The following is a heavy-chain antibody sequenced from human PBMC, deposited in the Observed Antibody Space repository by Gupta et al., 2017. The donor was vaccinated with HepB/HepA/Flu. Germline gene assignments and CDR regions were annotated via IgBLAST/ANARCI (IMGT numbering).Heavy chain of an antibody. CDR1: GGSISSYY. Sequence: QVQLQESGPGLVKPSETLSLTCTVSGGSISSYYWSWIRQPPGKGLEWIGYIYYSGSTNYNPSLKSRVTISVDTSKNQFSLKLSSVTAADTAVYYCARHTRDLWFGELLPRLYYFDYWGQGTLATVSS. D-gene: IGHD3-10*01. J-gene: IGHJ4*02. V-gene: IGHV4-59*08. CDR2: IYYSGST. CDR3: ARHTRDLWFGELLPRLYYFDY.